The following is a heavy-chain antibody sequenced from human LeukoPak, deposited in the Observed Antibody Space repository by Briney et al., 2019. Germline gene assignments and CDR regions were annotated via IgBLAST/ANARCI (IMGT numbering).Heavy chain of an antibody. Sequence: GGSLRLSCAASGSTSSTYAMSWVRQAPGKGLEWVSAISGSGAGTYYADSVTGRFAISRDNSKNTVFLHMKTLRVEDTALYYCARWGGSFSSRFDPWGQGTLVTVSS. V-gene: IGHV3-23*01. CDR2: ISGSGAGT. CDR1: GSTSSTYA. J-gene: IGHJ5*02. CDR3: ARWGGSFSSRFDP. D-gene: IGHD1-26*01.